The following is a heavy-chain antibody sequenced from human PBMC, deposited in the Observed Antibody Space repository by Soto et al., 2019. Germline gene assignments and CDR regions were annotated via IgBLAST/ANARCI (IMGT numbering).Heavy chain of an antibody. J-gene: IGHJ4*02. V-gene: IGHV5-51*01. CDR2: IYPGDSDT. D-gene: IGHD6-6*01. Sequence: EVQLVQSGAEVTKPGESLKISCKASGYSFTDYWIGWVRQMPGKGLEWMGIIYPGDSDTKYSPSFQGQVTMSADKSSSTAYLQWNSLKASDTAMYYCARDVLSSSSSFDYWGQGTLVTVSS. CDR1: GYSFTDYW. CDR3: ARDVLSSSSSFDY.